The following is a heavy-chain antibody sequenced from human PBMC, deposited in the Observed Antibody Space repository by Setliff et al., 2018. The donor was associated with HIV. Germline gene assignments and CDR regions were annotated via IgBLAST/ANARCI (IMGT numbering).Heavy chain of an antibody. D-gene: IGHD1-1*01. J-gene: IGHJ4*02. Sequence: GASVKVSCKASGYSFTDYFMHWVRQAPGRGLEWMGWISPHSGGTRTTRTFRGRVTMTRDTSINTAYMELSGVRSDDTAVYFCARQLSNSFDYWGQGTLVTVSS. V-gene: IGHV1-2*02. CDR2: ISPHSGGT. CDR1: GYSFTDYF. CDR3: ARQLSNSFDY.